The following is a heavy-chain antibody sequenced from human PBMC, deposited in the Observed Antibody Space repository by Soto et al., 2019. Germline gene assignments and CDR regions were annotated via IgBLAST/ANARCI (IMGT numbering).Heavy chain of an antibody. J-gene: IGHJ4*02. CDR3: AKDLLVLRYFDWLLSFDY. V-gene: IGHV3-23*01. CDR2: ISGSGGST. D-gene: IGHD3-9*01. Sequence: GGSLRLSCAASGFTFSSYAMSWVRQAPGKGLEWVSAISGSGGSTYYADSVKGRFTISRDNSKNTLYLQMNSLRAEDTAVYYCAKDLLVLRYFDWLLSFDYWGQGTLVTLSS. CDR1: GFTFSSYA.